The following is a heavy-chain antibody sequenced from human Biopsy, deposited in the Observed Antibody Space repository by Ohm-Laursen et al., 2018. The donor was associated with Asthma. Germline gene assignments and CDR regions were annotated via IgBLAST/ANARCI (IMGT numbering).Heavy chain of an antibody. Sequence: SLRLSCAASGFSFANYAMGWARQAPGKGLEWVSTIKPDGRGADYPSPAKGRFTISRDDSKNTLYLQMSSLRAEDTAVYYCVRGDSSNWSHYYFDYWGQGTLVTVSS. CDR2: IKPDGRGA. V-gene: IGHV3-23*01. D-gene: IGHD3-22*01. CDR3: VRGDSSNWSHYYFDY. J-gene: IGHJ4*02. CDR1: GFSFANYA.